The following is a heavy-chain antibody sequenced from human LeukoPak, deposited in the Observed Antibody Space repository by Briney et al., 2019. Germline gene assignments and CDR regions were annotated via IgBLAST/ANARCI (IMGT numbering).Heavy chain of an antibody. CDR1: GGSFSGYY. CDR2: INHSGST. V-gene: IGHV4-34*01. D-gene: IGHD6-13*01. J-gene: IGHJ4*02. CDR3: ARLYSSSFKAFDY. Sequence: SETLSLTCAVYGGSFSGYYWSWIRQPPGKGLEWIGEINHSGSTNYNPSLKSRVTISVDTSKNQFSLKLSSVTAADTAVYYCARLYSSSFKAFDYWGRGTLVTVSS.